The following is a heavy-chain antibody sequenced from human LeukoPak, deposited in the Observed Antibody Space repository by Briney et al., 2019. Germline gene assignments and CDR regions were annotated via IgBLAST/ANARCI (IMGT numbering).Heavy chain of an antibody. J-gene: IGHJ4*02. V-gene: IGHV3-23*01. D-gene: IGHD1-26*01. CDR3: ARDTSFAVGATLDF. CDR1: GFTFSSYA. CDR2: ISGSGGST. Sequence: GGSLRLSCAASGFTFSSYAMSWVRQAPGKGLEWVSAISGSGGSTYYAASVKGRFTISRDKSKNTLHLQMNSLRAEDTAIYYCARDTSFAVGATLDFWGQGTLVTVSS.